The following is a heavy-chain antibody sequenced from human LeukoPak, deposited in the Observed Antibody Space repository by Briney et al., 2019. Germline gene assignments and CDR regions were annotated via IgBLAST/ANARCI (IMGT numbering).Heavy chain of an antibody. CDR3: ARDTHVGPITGTTGY. D-gene: IGHD1-7*01. CDR1: GFTFSSYS. V-gene: IGHV3-21*01. J-gene: IGHJ4*02. Sequence: GGSLRLSCAASGFTFSSYSMNWVRQAPGKGLEWVSSISSSSSYIYYADSVKGRFTISRDNAKNSLYLQMNSLRAEDTAVYYCARDTHVGPITGTTGYWGQGTLVTVSS. CDR2: ISSSSSYI.